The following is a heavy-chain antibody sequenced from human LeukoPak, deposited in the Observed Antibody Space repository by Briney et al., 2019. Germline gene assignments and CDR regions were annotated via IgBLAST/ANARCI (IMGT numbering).Heavy chain of an antibody. CDR1: GFTFSSYW. Sequence: GGSLRLSCAASGFTFSSYWMSWVRQAPGKGLEWVANIKEDGSQKYYVDSVKGRFTISRDHAKNSLYLQMNSLRAEDTAVYSCARVHDYSGLRVWFDPWGQGTLVTVSS. V-gene: IGHV3-7*04. CDR3: ARVHDYSGLRVWFDP. CDR2: IKEDGSQK. D-gene: IGHD4-11*01. J-gene: IGHJ5*02.